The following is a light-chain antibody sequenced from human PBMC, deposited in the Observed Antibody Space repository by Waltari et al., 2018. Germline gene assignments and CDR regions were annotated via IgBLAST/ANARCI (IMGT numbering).Light chain of an antibody. CDR2: KVS. Sequence: DVALTLSPLSLPVTLGQPASTSCKSRQSLVHRDGNTYLAWFQQRPGQAPRRLIYKVSNRESGVPDRFSASGSGTDFTLKISRVEAEDVGVYYCMQGTHWPLTFGGGTKVEIK. CDR1: QSLVHRDGNTY. J-gene: IGKJ4*01. V-gene: IGKV2-30*02. CDR3: MQGTHWPLT.